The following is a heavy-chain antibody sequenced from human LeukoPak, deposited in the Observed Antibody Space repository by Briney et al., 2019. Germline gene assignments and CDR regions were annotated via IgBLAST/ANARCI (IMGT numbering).Heavy chain of an antibody. J-gene: IGHJ5*02. CDR3: AKDRGWFGELIYWFDP. D-gene: IGHD3-10*01. Sequence: GRSLRLSCAASGFTFSSYGMHWVRQAPGKGLEWVAVISYDGSNKYYADSVKGRFTISRDNSKNTLYLQMNSLRAEDTAVYYCAKDRGWFGELIYWFDPWGQGTLVTVS. V-gene: IGHV3-30*18. CDR1: GFTFSSYG. CDR2: ISYDGSNK.